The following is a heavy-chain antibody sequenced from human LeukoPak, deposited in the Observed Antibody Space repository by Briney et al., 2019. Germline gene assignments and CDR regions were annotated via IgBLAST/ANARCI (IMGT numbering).Heavy chain of an antibody. J-gene: IGHJ6*03. Sequence: GGSLRLSCAASGFTFSSYSMNWVRQAPGKGLEWVSYIEYSSSSIYYADSVKGRFTISRDNAKKSLYLQVNSLRAEDTAVYYCARTGDGYSSFSYYYYMDVWGKGTTVSVSS. D-gene: IGHD5-24*01. CDR1: GFTFSSYS. V-gene: IGHV3-48*04. CDR2: IEYSSSSI. CDR3: ARTGDGYSSFSYYYYMDV.